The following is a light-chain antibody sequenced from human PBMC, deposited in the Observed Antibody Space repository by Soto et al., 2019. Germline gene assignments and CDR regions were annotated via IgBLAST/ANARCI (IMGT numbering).Light chain of an antibody. CDR1: QSVSNF. CDR3: QQRSDWPRT. V-gene: IGKV3-11*01. J-gene: IGKJ2*02. Sequence: EIVLTQSPASLSLSPGERATLSCRASQSVSNFLVWYQQKPGQAPRLLIFDASNRATGIPARFSGSGSGTXXXLTISSLEPEDFAIYYCQQRSDWPRTFGQGTTLEMK. CDR2: DAS.